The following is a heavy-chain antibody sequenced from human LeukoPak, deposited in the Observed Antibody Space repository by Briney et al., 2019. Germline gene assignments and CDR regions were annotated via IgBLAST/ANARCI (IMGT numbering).Heavy chain of an antibody. J-gene: IGHJ4*02. CDR3: ARAYCGGDCYSPFDY. D-gene: IGHD2-21*02. CDR2: ISSNGGST. Sequence: GGSLRLSCAASGFTFSSYAMHWVHQAPGKGLEYVSAISSNGGSTYYANSVKGRFTISRDNSKNTLYLQMGSLRAEDMAVYYCARAYCGGDCYSPFDYWGQGTLVTVSS. CDR1: GFTFSSYA. V-gene: IGHV3-64*01.